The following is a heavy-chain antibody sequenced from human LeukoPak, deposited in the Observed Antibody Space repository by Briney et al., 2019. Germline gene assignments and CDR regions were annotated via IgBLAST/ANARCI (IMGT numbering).Heavy chain of an antibody. V-gene: IGHV4-4*02. CDR1: GGSISSGDHW. J-gene: IGHJ4*02. D-gene: IGHD3-10*01. CDR2: INHSGST. CDR3: AREGNSYYGSRGPFDY. Sequence: SETLSLTCTVSGGSISSGDHWWSWIRQPPGKDLEWLGEINHSGSTNYNPSLKSRVTISVDTSKSQFSLKLSSVTAADTAVYYCAREGNSYYGSRGPFDYWGQGTLVTVSS.